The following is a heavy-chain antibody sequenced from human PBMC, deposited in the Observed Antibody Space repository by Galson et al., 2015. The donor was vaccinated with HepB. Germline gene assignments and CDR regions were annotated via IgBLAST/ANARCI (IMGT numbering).Heavy chain of an antibody. CDR3: ASSYYYDTTGYDGAFDI. D-gene: IGHD3-22*01. Sequence: GAEVKKPGESLKISCKASGYSFTSYWIGWVRQMPGKGLEWMGIIYPGDSDIRYSPSFQGQVTISADKSINTAYLQWSSLKASDTAMYYCASSYYYDTTGYDGAFDIWGQGTMVTVSS. J-gene: IGHJ3*02. V-gene: IGHV5-51*01. CDR1: GYSFTSYW. CDR2: IYPGDSDI.